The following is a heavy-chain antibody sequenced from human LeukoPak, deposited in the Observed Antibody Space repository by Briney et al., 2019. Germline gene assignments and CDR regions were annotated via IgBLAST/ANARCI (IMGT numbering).Heavy chain of an antibody. J-gene: IGHJ4*02. CDR1: GGSISSGGYY. Sequence: SETLSLTCTVSGGSISSGGYYWSWIRQHPGKGLEWIGYIYYSGSTYYNPSLKSRVTISVGTSKNQFSLKLSSVTAADTAVYYCARTQRWLQFLDYWGQGTLVTVSS. CDR2: IYYSGST. V-gene: IGHV4-31*03. D-gene: IGHD5-24*01. CDR3: ARTQRWLQFLDY.